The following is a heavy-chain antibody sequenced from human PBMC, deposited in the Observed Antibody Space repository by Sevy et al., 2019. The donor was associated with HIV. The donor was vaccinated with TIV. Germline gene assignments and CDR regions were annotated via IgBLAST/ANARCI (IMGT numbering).Heavy chain of an antibody. Sequence: GGSLRLSCAASGFSFDGYTMHWVRQVPGKGLEWVSLINWDGGSIYYSDSVKGRFTISRDNGKKSLYLQMNSLRTEDTALYYCAGGRPFDAFDVWGQGTMVTVSS. V-gene: IGHV3-43*01. CDR1: GFSFDGYT. D-gene: IGHD3-16*01. J-gene: IGHJ3*01. CDR2: INWDGGSI. CDR3: AGGRPFDAFDV.